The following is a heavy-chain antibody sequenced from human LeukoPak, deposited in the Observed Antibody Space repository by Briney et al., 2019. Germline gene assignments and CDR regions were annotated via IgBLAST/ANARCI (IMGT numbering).Heavy chain of an antibody. D-gene: IGHD1-26*01. CDR2: IYTSGST. V-gene: IGHV4-4*07. J-gene: IGHJ5*02. CDR3: ARETTPRYSGSYFVEA. CDR1: GGSISSYY. Sequence: SETLSLTCTVSGGSISSYYWSWIRQPAGKGLEWIGRIYTSGSTNYNPSLKSRVTMSVDTSKNQFSLKLSSVTAADTAVYYCARETTPRYSGSYFVEAWGQGTLVTVSS.